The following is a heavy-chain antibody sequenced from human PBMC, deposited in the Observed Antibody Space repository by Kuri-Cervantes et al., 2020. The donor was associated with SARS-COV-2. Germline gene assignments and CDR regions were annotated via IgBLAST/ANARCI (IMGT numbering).Heavy chain of an antibody. J-gene: IGHJ4*02. V-gene: IGHV4-59*01. CDR1: GGSISSYY. CDR2: IYYSGST. CDR3: ARAGYYFDY. Sequence: GSLRLSCTVSGGSISSYYWSWIRQPPGKGLEWIGYIYYSGSTNYNPSLKSRVTISVDTSKNQFSLKLSSVTAAGTAVYYCARAGYYFDYWGQGTLVTVSS.